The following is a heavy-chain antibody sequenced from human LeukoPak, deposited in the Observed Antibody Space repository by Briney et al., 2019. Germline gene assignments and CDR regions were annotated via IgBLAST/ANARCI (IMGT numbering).Heavy chain of an antibody. CDR1: GYTFTSYG. D-gene: IGHD3-3*01. J-gene: IGHJ6*03. V-gene: IGHV1-18*01. Sequence: ASVKVSCKASGYTFTSYGISWVRQAPGQGLEWMGWISAYNGNTNYAQKLQGRVTMTRDTSISTAYMELSRLRSDDTAVYYCARVISDYDFWSGYYVSNYYYYYMDVWGKGTTVTVSS. CDR3: ARVISDYDFWSGYYVSNYYYYYMDV. CDR2: ISAYNGNT.